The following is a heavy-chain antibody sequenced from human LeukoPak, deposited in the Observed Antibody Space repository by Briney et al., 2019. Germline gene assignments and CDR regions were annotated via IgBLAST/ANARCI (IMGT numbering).Heavy chain of an antibody. D-gene: IGHD1-26*01. CDR1: GFTFSSYW. J-gene: IGHJ4*02. CDR3: ARDPPAGWELPTLDY. CDR2: INSDGSST. Sequence: GGSLRLSCAASGFTFSSYWMHWVRQAPGKGLVWVSRINSDGSSTSYADSVKGRFTISRDNAKNSLYLQMNSLRAEDTAVYYCARDPPAGWELPTLDYWGQGTLVTVSS. V-gene: IGHV3-74*01.